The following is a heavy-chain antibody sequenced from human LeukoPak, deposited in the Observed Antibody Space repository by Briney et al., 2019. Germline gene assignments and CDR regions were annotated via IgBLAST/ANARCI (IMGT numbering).Heavy chain of an antibody. CDR2: ISGSGGST. Sequence: GGSLRLSCAASGFTFSSYAMSWVRQAPGKGLEWVSAISGSGGSTYYADSVKGRFTISRDNSKNTLYLQMNSLRAEDTAVYHCAKEGIVAAPAAPSLYYFDYWGQGSLVSVFS. V-gene: IGHV3-23*01. CDR1: GFTFSSYA. D-gene: IGHD2-2*01. J-gene: IGHJ4*02. CDR3: AKEGIVAAPAAPSLYYFDY.